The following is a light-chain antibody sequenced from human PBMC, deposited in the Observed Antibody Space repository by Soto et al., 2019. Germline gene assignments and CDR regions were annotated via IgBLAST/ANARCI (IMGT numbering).Light chain of an antibody. CDR2: ENN. Sequence: QSVLTQPPSVSEAPGPRVTISCTGSSSNIGAGYEAHWYQQVPGTAPKLLIYENNNRPSGVPDRFSVSKSGTSASLAITGLQAEDEAEYYCQSYDSSLSGYVFGTGTKLTVL. CDR1: SSNIGAGYE. V-gene: IGLV1-40*01. J-gene: IGLJ1*01. CDR3: QSYDSSLSGYV.